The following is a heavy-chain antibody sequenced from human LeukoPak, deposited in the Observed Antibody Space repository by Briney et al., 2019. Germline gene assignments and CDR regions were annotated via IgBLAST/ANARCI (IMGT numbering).Heavy chain of an antibody. J-gene: IGHJ6*03. V-gene: IGHV3-43*02. CDR1: GFTFDDYA. Sequence: GGSLRLSCAASGFTFDDYAMHWVRQAPGKGLEWVSLISGDGGSTYYADSVKGRFTISRDNSKNSLYLQINSLRTEDTALDYCANSLRPSYYMDVWAKGPRSPSP. CDR2: ISGDGGST. CDR3: ANSLRPSYYMDV.